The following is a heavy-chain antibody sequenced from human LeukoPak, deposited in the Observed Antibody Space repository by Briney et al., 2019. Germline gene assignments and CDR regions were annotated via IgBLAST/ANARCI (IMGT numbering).Heavy chain of an antibody. Sequence: GGSLRLSCAASGFTFSNAWLHWVRQALGKGLEWVSSISVGGGSTFYADSVKGRFTISRVNSKNTLYLQMNSLRAEDTAVYYCAKHDYGDYRAFDIWGQGTMVTVSS. J-gene: IGHJ3*02. CDR1: GFTFSNAW. D-gene: IGHD4-17*01. V-gene: IGHV3-23*01. CDR3: AKHDYGDYRAFDI. CDR2: ISVGGGST.